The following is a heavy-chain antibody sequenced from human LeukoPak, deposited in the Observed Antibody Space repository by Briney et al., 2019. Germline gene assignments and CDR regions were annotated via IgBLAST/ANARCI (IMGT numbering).Heavy chain of an antibody. Sequence: GGSLRLSCAASGFTFSDYYMSWIRQAPGKGLEWVSYISSSSYTNYADSVKGRFTISRDNAKNSLYLQMNSLRAEDTAVYYCARVLNYYDSSGYEDYWGQGTLVTVSS. CDR1: GFTFSDYY. CDR2: ISSSSYT. J-gene: IGHJ4*02. V-gene: IGHV3-11*06. D-gene: IGHD3-22*01. CDR3: ARVLNYYDSSGYEDY.